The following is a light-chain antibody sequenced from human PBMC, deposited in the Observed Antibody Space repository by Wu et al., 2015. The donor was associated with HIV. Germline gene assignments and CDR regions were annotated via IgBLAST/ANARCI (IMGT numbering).Light chain of an antibody. CDR3: QQYNSHPGT. Sequence: DIQMTQSPSSLSASVGDRVTITCQASQDISNYLNWYQQKPGKAPKLLISDTSNLQTGVPSRFSGSGSGTDFTLTISSLQPDDFAIYFCQQYNSHPGTFGQGTKLEIK. CDR2: DTS. J-gene: IGKJ2*01. V-gene: IGKV1-33*01. CDR1: QDISNY.